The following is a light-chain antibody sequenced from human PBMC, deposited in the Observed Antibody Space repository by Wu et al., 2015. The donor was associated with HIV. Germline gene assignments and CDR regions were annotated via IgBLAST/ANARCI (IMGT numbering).Light chain of an antibody. CDR1: QSIRSW. V-gene: IGKV1-5*03. Sequence: DIQMTQSPSALSASVGDRVTITCRASQSIRSWLAWYQQKPGKAPKLLIYKASFLQSGVPSRFSGSASGTEFTLTISSLQPDDFATYYCQQYDTFLYTFGQGTKLEIK. CDR3: QQYDTFLYT. J-gene: IGKJ2*01. CDR2: KAS.